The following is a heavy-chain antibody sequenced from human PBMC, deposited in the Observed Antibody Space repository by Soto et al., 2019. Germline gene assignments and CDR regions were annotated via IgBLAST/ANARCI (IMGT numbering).Heavy chain of an antibody. J-gene: IGHJ5*02. CDR1: GFAFSSYA. Sequence: EVQLLESGGGLVQPGGSLRLSCAASGFAFSSYAMSWVRQAPGKGLEWVSAISGSGGSTYYADSVKGRFTISRDNSKNTLYLQMNSLRAEDTAVYYCAKGGYYDFQPNWFDPWGQGTLVTVSS. D-gene: IGHD3-3*01. V-gene: IGHV3-23*01. CDR3: AKGGYYDFQPNWFDP. CDR2: ISGSGGST.